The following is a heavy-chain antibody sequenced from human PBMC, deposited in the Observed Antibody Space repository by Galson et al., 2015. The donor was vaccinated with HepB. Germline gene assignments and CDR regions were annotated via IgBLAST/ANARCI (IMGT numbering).Heavy chain of an antibody. V-gene: IGHV3-30*18. CDR2: ISNDGSNE. J-gene: IGHJ6*02. D-gene: IGHD3-3*01. CDR3: AKDNLHYDFWSGYIHYYHGMDV. Sequence: SLRLSCAASGFTFSNYGMHWVRQAPGKGLEWVAVISNDGSNEYYADSVKGRFTISRDNSKNTVYLQMNSLRAEDTAVYYCAKDNLHYDFWSGYIHYYHGMDVWGQGTTVTVSS. CDR1: GFTFSNYG.